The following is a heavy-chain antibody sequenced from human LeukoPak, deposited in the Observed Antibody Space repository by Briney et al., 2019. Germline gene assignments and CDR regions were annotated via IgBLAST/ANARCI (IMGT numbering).Heavy chain of an antibody. V-gene: IGHV3-30-3*01. CDR1: GFTFSSYA. Sequence: PGRSLRLSCAASGFTFSSYAMHWVRQGPGKGLEWVSIISYDGSDKYYADSVKGRLTISRDNSKSTLYLQMISLRTEDTAVYYCARADGSVAGPPSGHWGQGTLVTVSS. CDR3: ARADGSVAGPPSGH. D-gene: IGHD6-19*01. CDR2: ISYDGSDK. J-gene: IGHJ4*02.